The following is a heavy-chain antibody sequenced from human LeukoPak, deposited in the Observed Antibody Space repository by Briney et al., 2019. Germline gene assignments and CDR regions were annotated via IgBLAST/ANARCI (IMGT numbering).Heavy chain of an antibody. D-gene: IGHD6-13*01. CDR1: GGSISNNY. CDR2: ISNSGRT. J-gene: IGHJ4*02. CDR3: ARQVQLVEFDY. Sequence: KPSETLSLTCTVSGGSISNNYWSWIRQPPGKGLEWIGYISNSGRTNYNPSLKSRITISRDTSKNQFSLKLSSATAADTALYYCARQVQLVEFDYWGQGTLVTVSS. V-gene: IGHV4-59*08.